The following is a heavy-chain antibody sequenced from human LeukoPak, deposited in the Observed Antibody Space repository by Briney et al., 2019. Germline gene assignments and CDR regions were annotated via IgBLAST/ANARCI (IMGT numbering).Heavy chain of an antibody. J-gene: IGHJ4*02. D-gene: IGHD2-8*01. Sequence: ASVKVSCKASGSTFTSYGISWVRQAPGQGLEWMGWISAYNGNTNYAQKLQGRVTMTTDTSTSTAYMELRSLRSDDTAVYYCARGYCTNGVCYLDYWGQGTLVTVSS. CDR3: ARGYCTNGVCYLDY. V-gene: IGHV1-18*01. CDR1: GSTFTSYG. CDR2: ISAYNGNT.